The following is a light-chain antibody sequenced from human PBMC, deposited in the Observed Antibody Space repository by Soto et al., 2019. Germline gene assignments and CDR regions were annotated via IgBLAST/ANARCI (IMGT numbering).Light chain of an antibody. CDR3: QQSYSVPIT. Sequence: DIQMTQSPSSLSASVGDRVTITCRASQSINSYLTWYQQKPGKAPKPLIYAASSLQSGVPSRFSGSGAGTDFTLTISSLQPEDFAIYYCQQSYSVPITFGPGTTVDVK. CDR1: QSINSY. J-gene: IGKJ3*01. CDR2: AAS. V-gene: IGKV1-39*01.